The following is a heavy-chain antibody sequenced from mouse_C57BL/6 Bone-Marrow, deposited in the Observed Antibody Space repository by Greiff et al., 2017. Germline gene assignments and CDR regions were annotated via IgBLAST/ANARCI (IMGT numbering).Heavy chain of an antibody. CDR3: ARSHYYGSSYPWYFDV. V-gene: IGHV1-64*01. J-gene: IGHJ1*03. Sequence: QVQLQQPGAELVKPGASVTLSCKASGYTFTSYWMHWVKQRPGQGLEWIGMIHPNSGSTNYNEKFKSKATLTVDKSSSTAYMQLSSLTSEDSAVYYCARSHYYGSSYPWYFDVWGTGTTVTVSS. CDR2: IHPNSGST. D-gene: IGHD1-1*01. CDR1: GYTFTSYW.